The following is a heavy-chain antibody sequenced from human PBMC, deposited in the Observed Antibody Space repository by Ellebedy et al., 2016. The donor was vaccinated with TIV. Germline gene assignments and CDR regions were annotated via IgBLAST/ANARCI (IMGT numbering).Heavy chain of an antibody. V-gene: IGHV4-4*07. Sequence: SETLSLXXTVSGGSISSYYWSWIRQPAGKGLEWIGRIYTSGSTNYNPSLKSRVTISVDTSKNQFSLKLSSVTAADTSVYYCARRGVSSGWTFDYWGQGTLVTVSS. CDR1: GGSISSYY. D-gene: IGHD6-19*01. CDR3: ARRGVSSGWTFDY. J-gene: IGHJ4*02. CDR2: IYTSGST.